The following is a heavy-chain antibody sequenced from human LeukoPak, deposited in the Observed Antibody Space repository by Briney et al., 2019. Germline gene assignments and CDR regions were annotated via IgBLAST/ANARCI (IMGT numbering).Heavy chain of an antibody. CDR3: ARDSMVGG. V-gene: IGHV3-21*01. Sequence: GGSLRLSCAASGFTFSTYGMTWVRQAPGKGLEWVSSISSSSSYIYYADSVKGRFTISRDNAKNSLYLQMNSLRAEDTAVYYCARDSMVGGWGQGTLVTVSS. D-gene: IGHD3-10*01. CDR2: ISSSSSYI. CDR1: GFTFSTYG. J-gene: IGHJ4*02.